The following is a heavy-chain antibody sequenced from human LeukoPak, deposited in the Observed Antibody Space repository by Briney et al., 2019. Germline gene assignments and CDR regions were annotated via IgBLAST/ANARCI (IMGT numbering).Heavy chain of an antibody. CDR3: ASWYSSGWYFDY. J-gene: IGHJ4*02. Sequence: SETLSLTCAVYGGSFSGYYWSWIRQPPRKGLEWIGSIYYSGSTYYNPSLKSRVTISVDTSKNQFSLKLSSVTAADTAVYYCASWYSSGWYFDYWGQGTLVTVSS. V-gene: IGHV4-34*01. CDR1: GGSFSGYY. D-gene: IGHD6-19*01. CDR2: IYYSGST.